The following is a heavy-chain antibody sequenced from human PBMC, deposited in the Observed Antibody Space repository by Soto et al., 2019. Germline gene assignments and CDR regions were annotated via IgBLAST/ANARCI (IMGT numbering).Heavy chain of an antibody. V-gene: IGHV2-5*02. CDR1: GFSLSTSGVG. CDR2: IYWDDDK. J-gene: IGHJ4*02. CDR3: AHFSSLFDY. Sequence: QITLKESGPTLVKPTQTLTLTCTFSGFSLSTSGVGVGWIRQPPGKALEWLALIYWDDDKRYSPSLKSRLTSTKDTSKPQLVLTMTSMDPVDTATYYCAHFSSLFDYWGQGTLVTVSS.